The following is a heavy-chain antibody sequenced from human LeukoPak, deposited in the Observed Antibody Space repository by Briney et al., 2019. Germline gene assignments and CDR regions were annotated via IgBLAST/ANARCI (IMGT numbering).Heavy chain of an antibody. CDR3: AKDDAWLRFGE. Sequence: GGSLRLSCAASGFTFSSYSFNWVRQAPGKGLEWVSYISRTTSYADSVKGRFTISRDNSKNTLYLEVISLTAEDTAVYYCAKDDAWLRFGEWSQGTLVTVSS. CDR2: ISRTT. D-gene: IGHD3-10*01. J-gene: IGHJ4*02. V-gene: IGHV3-23*01. CDR1: GFTFSSYS.